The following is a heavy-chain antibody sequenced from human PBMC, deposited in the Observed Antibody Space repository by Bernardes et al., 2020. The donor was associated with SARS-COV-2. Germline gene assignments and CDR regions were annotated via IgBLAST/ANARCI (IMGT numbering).Heavy chain of an antibody. J-gene: IGHJ3*02. CDR1: GGSFSGSY. V-gene: IGHV4-34*01. CDR2: INHSGST. D-gene: IGHD2-2*02. Sequence: TQPGSCAVYGGSFSGSYWSWIRQPPGKGLEWIGEINHSGSTNYNPSLKSRVTISVDTSKNQFSLKLSSVTAADTAVYYCARGRRAAPPYCSSTSCYRAPAFDIWGQGTMVTGSA. CDR3: ARGRRAAPPYCSSTSCYRAPAFDI.